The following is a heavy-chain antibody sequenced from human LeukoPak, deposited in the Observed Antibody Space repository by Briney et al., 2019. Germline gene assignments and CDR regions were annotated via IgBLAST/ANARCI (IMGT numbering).Heavy chain of an antibody. D-gene: IGHD3-10*01. CDR2: IYYSGST. J-gene: IGHJ4*02. V-gene: IGHV4-30-4*01. Sequence: SQTLSLTCTVSGGSISNGDYYWSWIRQPPGKGLEWIGYIYYSGSTYYNPSLKSRVTISVDTSKNQFSLKLSSVTAADTAVYYCAREGVRGVIPDWGQGTLVTVSS. CDR1: GGSISNGDYY. CDR3: AREGVRGVIPD.